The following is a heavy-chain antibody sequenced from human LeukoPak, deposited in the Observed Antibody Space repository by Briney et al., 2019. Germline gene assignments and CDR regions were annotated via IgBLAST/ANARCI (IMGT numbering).Heavy chain of an antibody. V-gene: IGHV3-11*01. D-gene: IGHD3-10*01. CDR3: ARDLLAGSGSYYNGGPDY. CDR1: GFTFSDYY. J-gene: IGHJ4*02. Sequence: GGSLRLSCAASGFTFSDYYMSWIRQAPGKGLEWVSYISSSGSTIYYADSVKGRFTISRDNAKSSLYLQMNSLRAEDTAVYYCARDLLAGSGSYYNGGPDYWGQGTLVTVSS. CDR2: ISSSGSTI.